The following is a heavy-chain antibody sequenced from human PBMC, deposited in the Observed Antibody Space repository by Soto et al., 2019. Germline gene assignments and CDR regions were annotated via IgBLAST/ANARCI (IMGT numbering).Heavy chain of an antibody. V-gene: IGHV1-8*01. CDR2: MNPNSGNT. D-gene: IGHD7-27*01. CDR1: RYTFTSYD. J-gene: IGHJ4*02. Sequence: QVQLVQSGAEVKKPGASVKVSCKASRYTFTSYDINWVRQASGQGLEWMGWMNPNSGNTGYAQKFQGRVTMTRNNTTRTAYIDTSSLRSNDTAMDYTAIDDDMSNNGDGIDYWGQGTLVTVSS. CDR3: AIDDDMSNNGDGIDY.